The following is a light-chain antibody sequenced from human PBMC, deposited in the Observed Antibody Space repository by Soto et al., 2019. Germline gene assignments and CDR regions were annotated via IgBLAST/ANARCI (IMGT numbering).Light chain of an antibody. Sequence: QSALTQPASVSGSPGQSITISCTGTSTNLANYNLVSWYQQYPGKAPKLIIYEVNKRPSGFSNRFSGAKSGNTASLTISGLQAEDEADYYCCSYASNSTFVFGTGTKVTVL. CDR3: CSYASNSTFV. V-gene: IGLV2-23*02. J-gene: IGLJ1*01. CDR1: STNLANYNL. CDR2: EVN.